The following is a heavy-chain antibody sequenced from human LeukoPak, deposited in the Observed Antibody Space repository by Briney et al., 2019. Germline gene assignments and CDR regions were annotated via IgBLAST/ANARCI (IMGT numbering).Heavy chain of an antibody. D-gene: IGHD3-10*01. CDR3: ARDQTSYGSGSFDY. Sequence: GGSLRLSCAASGFTFSDYYMSWIRQAPGKGLEWISFISSTGSTIYYVDSVKGRFTISRDNAENSLHLQMNSLRAEDTAVYYCARDQTSYGSGSFDYWGQGTLVTVSS. J-gene: IGHJ4*02. CDR1: GFTFSDYY. CDR2: ISSTGSTI. V-gene: IGHV3-11*04.